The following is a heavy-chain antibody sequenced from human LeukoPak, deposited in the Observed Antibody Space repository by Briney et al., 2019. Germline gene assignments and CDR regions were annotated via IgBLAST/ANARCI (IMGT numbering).Heavy chain of an antibody. Sequence: AGGSLRLSCAASGFTFSSYSMNWVRQAPGKGLGWVSSISSSSSYIYYADSVKGRFTISRDNAKNSLYLQMNSLRAEDTAVYYCARDSYYYDSSGRTPDLDYWGQGTLVTVSS. CDR1: GFTFSSYS. CDR2: ISSSSSYI. J-gene: IGHJ4*02. V-gene: IGHV3-21*01. CDR3: ARDSYYYDSSGRTPDLDY. D-gene: IGHD3-22*01.